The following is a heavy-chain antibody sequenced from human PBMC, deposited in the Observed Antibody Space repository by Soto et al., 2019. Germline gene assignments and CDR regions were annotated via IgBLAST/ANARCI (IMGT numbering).Heavy chain of an antibody. CDR2: IYWDDDK. J-gene: IGHJ4*02. Sequence: QITLKESGPPLVKPTQTLTLTCTFSGFSLRTSGVGVGWIRQPPGKALEWLALIYWDDDKRYSPSLKSRLTITKDTSKNQVVLTMTNMDPVDTATYYCALYRPSSGVTSFDYWGQGTPVTVSS. D-gene: IGHD4-4*01. CDR3: ALYRPSSGVTSFDY. CDR1: GFSLRTSGVG. V-gene: IGHV2-5*02.